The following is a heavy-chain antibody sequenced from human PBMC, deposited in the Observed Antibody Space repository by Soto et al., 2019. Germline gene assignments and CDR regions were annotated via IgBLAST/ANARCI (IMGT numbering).Heavy chain of an antibody. CDR2: INSDGSST. Sequence: GGSLRLSCAASGFTFSSYWMHWVRQAPGKGLVWVSRINSDGSSTSYADSVKGRFTISRDKAKNTLYLQMNSLRAEDTAVYYCARDGEFYYYMDVWGKGTTVTVSS. V-gene: IGHV3-74*01. CDR1: GFTFSSYW. J-gene: IGHJ6*03. CDR3: ARDGEFYYYMDV. D-gene: IGHD3-10*01.